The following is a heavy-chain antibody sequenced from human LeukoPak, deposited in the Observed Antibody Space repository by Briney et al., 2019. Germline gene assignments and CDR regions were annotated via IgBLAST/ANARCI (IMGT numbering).Heavy chain of an antibody. D-gene: IGHD6-13*01. CDR1: GGSISSYY. CDR2: IYYSGST. Sequence: SETLSLTCTVSGGSISSYYWSWIRQPPGKGLEWIGYIYYSGSTNYNPSLKSRVTVSVDTSKNQFSLKLSSVTAADTAVYYCARVSYSSSWQPFDYWGQGTLVTVSS. V-gene: IGHV4-59*01. J-gene: IGHJ4*02. CDR3: ARVSYSSSWQPFDY.